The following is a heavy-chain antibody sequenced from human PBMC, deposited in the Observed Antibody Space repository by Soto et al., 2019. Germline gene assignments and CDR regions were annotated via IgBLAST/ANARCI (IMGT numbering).Heavy chain of an antibody. D-gene: IGHD2-21*01. CDR1: GGTFRTES. J-gene: IGHJ3*02. V-gene: IGHV1-69*12. CDR2: IIPVFGTS. Sequence: QVQLVQSGAEVKKPGSSVKVSCKASGGTFRTESINWVRQAPGRGLEWMGGIIPVFGTSDYAQKFQGRFKITADESTTTAYMELSSLRYDDTAVYYCARGHEFGGNSDDFDIWGQGTMVTVSS. CDR3: ARGHEFGGNSDDFDI.